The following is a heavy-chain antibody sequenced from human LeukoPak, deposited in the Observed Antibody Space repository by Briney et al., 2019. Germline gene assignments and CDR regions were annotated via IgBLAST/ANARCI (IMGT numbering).Heavy chain of an antibody. CDR2: ISPGGGTT. V-gene: IGHV3-23*01. Sequence: GGSLRLSCAVSGFAFGSEAMSWVRQSPARGLEWVASISPGGGTTYYADYVKGRFTISRDNSKNTLYLQMNSLRAEDTAVYYCARDRVRAMVRGVIDYWGQGTLVTVSS. J-gene: IGHJ4*02. CDR1: GFAFGSEA. CDR3: ARDRVRAMVRGVIDY. D-gene: IGHD3-10*01.